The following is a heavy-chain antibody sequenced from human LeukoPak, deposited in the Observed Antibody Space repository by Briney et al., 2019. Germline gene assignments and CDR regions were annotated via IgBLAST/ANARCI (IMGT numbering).Heavy chain of an antibody. V-gene: IGHV3-23*01. CDR1: GFTFSSFA. CDR2: ISGSGEST. J-gene: IGHJ4*02. D-gene: IGHD3-16*02. CDR3: AKDAIGQYRPYYFDC. Sequence: GGCLRLSCAASGFTFSSFAMSWVRQAPGKGLEWGSSISGSGESTYYADYVKGRFTVSRDNSKNTLNLQLNSLRAEDTAVYYCAKDAIGQYRPYYFDCWGQGTLVTVSS.